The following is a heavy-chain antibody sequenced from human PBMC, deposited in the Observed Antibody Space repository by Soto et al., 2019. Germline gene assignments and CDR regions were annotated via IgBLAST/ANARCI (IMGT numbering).Heavy chain of an antibody. CDR2: IWYDGSNK. V-gene: IGHV3-33*01. J-gene: IGHJ3*02. D-gene: IGHD1-26*01. CDR1: GFTFSSYG. CDR3: AREGWELLRLSRDAFDI. Sequence: GGSLRLSCAASGFTFSSYGMHWVRQAPGKGLEWVAVIWYDGSNKYYADSVKGRFTISRDNSKNTLYLQMNSLRAEDTAVYYCAREGWELLRLSRDAFDIWGQGTMVTVSS.